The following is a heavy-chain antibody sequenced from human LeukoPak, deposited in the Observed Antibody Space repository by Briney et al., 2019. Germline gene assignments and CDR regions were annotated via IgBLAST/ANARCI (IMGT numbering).Heavy chain of an antibody. D-gene: IGHD2-21*02. Sequence: PGGSLRLSCAASGFTFSGYSMNCVRQAPGKGLEWVSYISSGSSAIYYADSVKGRFTISRDNAKNSLYLQMNSLRAEDTAVYYCARGRADYYFDYWGQGTLVTVSS. CDR2: ISSGSSAI. CDR1: GFTFSGYS. V-gene: IGHV3-48*01. CDR3: ARGRADYYFDY. J-gene: IGHJ4*02.